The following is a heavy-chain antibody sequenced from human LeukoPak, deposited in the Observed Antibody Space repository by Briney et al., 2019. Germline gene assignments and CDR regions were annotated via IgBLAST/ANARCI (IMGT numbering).Heavy chain of an antibody. D-gene: IGHD5-24*01. V-gene: IGHV1-69*04. Sequence: SVKVSCEASGGTFSSYAISWVRQAPGQGLEWMGRIIPILGIANYAQKFQGRVTITADKSTSTAYMELSSLRSEDTAVYYCARLRDGYVLEYWGQETLSPSPQ. CDR3: ARLRDGYVLEY. CDR2: IIPILGIA. J-gene: IGHJ4*02. CDR1: GGTFSSYA.